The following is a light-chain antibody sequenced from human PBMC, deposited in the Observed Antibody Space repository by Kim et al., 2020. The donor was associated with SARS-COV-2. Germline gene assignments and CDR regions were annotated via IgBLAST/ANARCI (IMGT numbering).Light chain of an antibody. CDR1: QSVLYSSNNKNY. J-gene: IGKJ4*01. CDR2: WAS. CDR3: QQYYETPQT. Sequence: DIVMTQSPDSLAVSLGERATINCKSSQSVLYSSNNKNYLAWYQQKPGQPPKLLIYWASTRESGVPDRFSGSGSGTDFTLTISSLQAADVAVYYCQQYYETPQTFGGGTKVDI. V-gene: IGKV4-1*01.